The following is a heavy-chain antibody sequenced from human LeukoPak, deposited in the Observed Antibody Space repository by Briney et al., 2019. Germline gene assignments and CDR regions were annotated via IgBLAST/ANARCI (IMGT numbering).Heavy chain of an antibody. CDR1: GGTFSSYT. Sequence: SVKVSCKASGGTFSSYTISWVRQAPGQRLEWMGRIIPILGIANYAQKFQGRVTITADKSTSTAYMELSSLRSEDTAVYYCARDPSDSSSWIKGYFQHWGQGTLVTVSS. J-gene: IGHJ1*01. CDR2: IIPILGIA. D-gene: IGHD6-13*01. CDR3: ARDPSDSSSWIKGYFQH. V-gene: IGHV1-69*04.